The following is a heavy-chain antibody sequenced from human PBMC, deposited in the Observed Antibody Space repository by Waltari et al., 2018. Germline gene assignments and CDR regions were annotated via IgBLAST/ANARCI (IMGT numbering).Heavy chain of an antibody. D-gene: IGHD2-15*01. V-gene: IGHV3-72*01. Sequence: EVQLAEAGGGLVQPGGSLRLSCVVSGFIFSDHYMDWVRQAPGKGLEWVGRSRNKANRYTTEDAASVKGRFTISRDESKNLMYLQMNSLQKEDTAVYYCAREKAAGPFDDWGQGTLVTVSS. CDR2: SRNKANRYTT. CDR1: GFIFSDHY. CDR3: AREKAAGPFDD. J-gene: IGHJ4*02.